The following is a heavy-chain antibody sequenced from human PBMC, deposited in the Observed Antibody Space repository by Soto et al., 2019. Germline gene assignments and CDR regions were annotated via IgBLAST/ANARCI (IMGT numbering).Heavy chain of an antibody. CDR2: INAGNGNT. J-gene: IGHJ4*02. D-gene: IGHD3-16*01. V-gene: IGHV1-3*01. CDR3: ARAQYDYIWGSYAPSDY. CDR1: GYTFTSYA. Sequence: EASVKVSCKASGYTFTSYAMHWVRQAPGQRLEWMGWINAGNGNTKYSQKFQGRVTITRDTSASTAYMELSSLRSEDTAVYYCARAQYDYIWGSYAPSDYWGQGTLVTVSS.